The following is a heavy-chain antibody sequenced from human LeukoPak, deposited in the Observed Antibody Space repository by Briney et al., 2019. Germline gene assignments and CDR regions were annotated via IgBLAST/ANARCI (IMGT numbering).Heavy chain of an antibody. CDR2: IYYSGST. D-gene: IGHD6-19*01. V-gene: IGHV4-39*07. Sequence: SETLSLTCTVSGGSISSSSYYWGWIRQPPGKGLEWIGSIYYSGSTYYDPSLKSRVTISVDTSKNQFSLKLSSVTAADTAVYYCANSLTSSGWIEYFQHWGQGTLVTVSS. CDR3: ANSLTSSGWIEYFQH. J-gene: IGHJ1*01. CDR1: GGSISSSSYY.